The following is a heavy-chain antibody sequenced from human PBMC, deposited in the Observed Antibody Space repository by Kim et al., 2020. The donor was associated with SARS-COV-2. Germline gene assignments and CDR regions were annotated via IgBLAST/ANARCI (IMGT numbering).Heavy chain of an antibody. J-gene: IGHJ2*01. CDR2: IYYSGST. Sequence: SETLSLTCTVSGGSISSSSYYWGWIRQPPGKGLEWIGSIYYSGSTYYNPSLKSRVTISVDTSKNQFSLKLSSVTAADTAVYYCARHEGCSSTSCSNTYWYFDLWGRGTLVTVSS. CDR3: ARHEGCSSTSCSNTYWYFDL. CDR1: GGSISSSSYY. V-gene: IGHV4-39*01. D-gene: IGHD2-2*01.